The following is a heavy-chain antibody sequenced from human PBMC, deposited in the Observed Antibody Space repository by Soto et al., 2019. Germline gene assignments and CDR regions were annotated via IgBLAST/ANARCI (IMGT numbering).Heavy chain of an antibody. V-gene: IGHV3-30*18. J-gene: IGHJ4*02. D-gene: IGHD3-10*01. CDR1: GFTFSSYG. CDR2: ISYDGSNK. Sequence: QVQLVESGGGVVQPGRSLRLSCAASGFTFSSYGMHWVRQAPGKGLEWVAVISYDGSNKYYADSVKGRFTISRDNSKNTLYLQMNGLRAEDRAVYYCAKDRRGTMVRGVIGYWGQGTLVTVSS. CDR3: AKDRRGTMVRGVIGY.